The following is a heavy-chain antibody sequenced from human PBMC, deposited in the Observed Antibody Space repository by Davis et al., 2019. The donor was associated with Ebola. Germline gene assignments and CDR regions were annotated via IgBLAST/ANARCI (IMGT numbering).Heavy chain of an antibody. D-gene: IGHD4-23*01. V-gene: IGHV3-30*02. Sequence: GESLKISCAASGFTFNIFDMHWVRQAPGRGLEWVAFVRSHGSDDHYADSVKGRFTISRDNSKNTLYLQMNSLRPEDTAVYYCAKGVTVVTRAYFDYWGQGTLVTVSS. CDR1: GFTFNIFD. CDR2: VRSHGSDD. J-gene: IGHJ4*02. CDR3: AKGVTVVTRAYFDY.